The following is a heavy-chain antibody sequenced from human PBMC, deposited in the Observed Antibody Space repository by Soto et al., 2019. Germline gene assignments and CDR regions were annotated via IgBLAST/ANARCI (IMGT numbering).Heavy chain of an antibody. CDR3: ARDRVALTAMVGFVGAFDI. V-gene: IGHV3-7*01. CDR1: GFTFSSYW. CDR2: IKQDGSEK. J-gene: IGHJ3*02. D-gene: IGHD5-18*01. Sequence: PGGSLRLSCAASGFTFSSYWMSWVRQAPGKGLEWVANIKQDGSEKYYVDSVKGRFTISRDNAKNSLYLQMNSLRAEDTAVYYCARDRVALTAMVGFVGAFDIWGQGTMVTVSS.